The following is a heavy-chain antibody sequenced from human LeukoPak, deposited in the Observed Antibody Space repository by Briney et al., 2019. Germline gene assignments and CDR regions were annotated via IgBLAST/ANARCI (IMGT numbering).Heavy chain of an antibody. CDR2: ISYDGSNK. J-gene: IGHJ4*02. V-gene: IGHV3-30-3*01. D-gene: IGHD3-10*01. Sequence: QPGGSLRLSCAASGFTFSSYAMHWVRQAPGKGLEWVAVISYDGSNKYYADSVKGRFTISRDNSKNTLYLQMNSLRAEDTAVYYCARDGDTAIRGVNFDYWGQGTLVTVSS. CDR3: ARDGDTAIRGVNFDY. CDR1: GFTFSSYA.